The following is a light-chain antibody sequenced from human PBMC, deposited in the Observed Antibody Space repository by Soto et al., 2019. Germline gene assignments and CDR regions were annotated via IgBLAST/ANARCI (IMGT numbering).Light chain of an antibody. V-gene: IGKV3-20*01. CDR1: QSVTNSY. Sequence: EIVMTQSPVTLSVSPGERATLSFRASQSVTNSYLAWYQQKPGQAPRLLIYGASSRATGIPDRFSGSGSGTDFTLTISRLEPEDFAVYYCQQYNNWPRTFGQGTKVDNK. CDR2: GAS. CDR3: QQYNNWPRT. J-gene: IGKJ1*01.